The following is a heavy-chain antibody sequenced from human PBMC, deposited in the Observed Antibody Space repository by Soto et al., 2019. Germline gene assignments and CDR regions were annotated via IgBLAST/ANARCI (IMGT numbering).Heavy chain of an antibody. CDR3: ARMRIYCSGGSCYSPAFDI. D-gene: IGHD2-15*01. J-gene: IGHJ3*02. V-gene: IGHV4-59*01. Sequence: SETLSLTCTVSGGSISSYYWSWIRQPPGKGLEWIGYIYYSGSTNYNPSLKSRVTISVDTSKNQFSLKLSPVTAADTAVYYCARMRIYCSGGSCYSPAFDIWGQGTMVT. CDR1: GGSISSYY. CDR2: IYYSGST.